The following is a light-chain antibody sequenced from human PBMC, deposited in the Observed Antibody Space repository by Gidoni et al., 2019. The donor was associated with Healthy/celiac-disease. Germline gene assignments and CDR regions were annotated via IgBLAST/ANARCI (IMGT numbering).Light chain of an antibody. CDR3: QQLNSRVT. CDR2: AAS. CDR1: QGISSY. Sequence: DIQLTQSPSFLSASVGDRVTITCRASQGISSYLAWYQQKPGKAPKLLIYAASTLQSGVPSRFSGSGSGTEFTLTISSLQPEDFATYYCQQLNSRVTFXPXTKVDIK. J-gene: IGKJ3*01. V-gene: IGKV1-9*01.